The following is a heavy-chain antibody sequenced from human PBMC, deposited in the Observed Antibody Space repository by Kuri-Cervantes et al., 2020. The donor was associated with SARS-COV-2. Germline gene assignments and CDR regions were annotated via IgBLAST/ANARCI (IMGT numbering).Heavy chain of an antibody. J-gene: IGHJ1*01. Sequence: SCAISGDSVSSNTAACNWIRQSPARGLEWLGRTYYRSKCYNDDTLSVKSRITINPDTSKNQFSLKLSSVTAADTAVYYCASRLDYGDLKYFQHWGQGTLVTVSS. CDR3: ASRLDYGDLKYFQH. D-gene: IGHD4-17*01. CDR1: GDSVSSNTAA. CDR2: TYYRSKCYN. V-gene: IGHV6-1*01.